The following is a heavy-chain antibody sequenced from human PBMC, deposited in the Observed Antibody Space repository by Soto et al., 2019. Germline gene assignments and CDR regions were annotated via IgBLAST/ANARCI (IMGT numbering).Heavy chain of an antibody. Sequence: GASVKVSCKASGYTFTSYAMHWVRQAPGQRLEWMGWINAGNGNTKYSQKFQARLTISADKSTSTAYMELSSLTSDDTAMYFCARGPLVVLNYFESWGQGTLVTVSS. J-gene: IGHJ4*02. CDR3: ARGPLVVLNYFES. V-gene: IGHV1-3*01. CDR2: INAGNGNT. CDR1: GYTFTSYA.